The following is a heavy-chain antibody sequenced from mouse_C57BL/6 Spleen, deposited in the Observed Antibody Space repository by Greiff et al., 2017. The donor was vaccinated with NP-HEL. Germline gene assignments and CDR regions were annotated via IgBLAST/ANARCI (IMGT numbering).Heavy chain of an antibody. CDR1: GYTFTDYY. V-gene: IGHV1-26*01. CDR2: INPNNGGT. J-gene: IGHJ3*01. CDR3: ASLYDYEFAY. Sequence: EVQLQQSGPELVKPGASVKISCKASGYTFTDYYMNWVKQSHGKSLEWIGDINPNNGGTSYNQKFKGKATLTVDKSSSTAYMELRSLTSEDSAVYYCASLYDYEFAYWGQGTLVTVSA. D-gene: IGHD2-4*01.